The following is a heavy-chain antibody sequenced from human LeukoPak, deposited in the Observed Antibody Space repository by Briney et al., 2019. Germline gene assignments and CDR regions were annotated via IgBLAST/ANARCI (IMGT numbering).Heavy chain of an antibody. CDR3: GKGIYSSGWFFDY. Sequence: PGRSLRLSCAASGFTFSSYGMHWVRQAPGKGLEWVAVISYDGSNKYYADSVKGRFTISRDNSKNTLYLQMNSLRAEDTAVYYCGKGIYSSGWFFDYWGQGTLVTVSS. J-gene: IGHJ4*02. CDR2: ISYDGSNK. D-gene: IGHD6-19*01. CDR1: GFTFSSYG. V-gene: IGHV3-30*18.